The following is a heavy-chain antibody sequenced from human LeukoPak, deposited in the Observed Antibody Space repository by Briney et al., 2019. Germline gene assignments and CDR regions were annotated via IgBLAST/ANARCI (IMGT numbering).Heavy chain of an antibody. D-gene: IGHD1-26*01. Sequence: GGSLRLSCSASGFIFSNYAMHWVRQAPGQGLEWVAVISYDGRNQYYADSVKGRFTVSRDNSKSTLFLQMNSLRGEDTAVYNCARYGRFLDYWGQGTLVTVSS. CDR3: ARYGRFLDY. J-gene: IGHJ4*02. CDR1: GFIFSNYA. CDR2: ISYDGRNQ. V-gene: IGHV3-30*04.